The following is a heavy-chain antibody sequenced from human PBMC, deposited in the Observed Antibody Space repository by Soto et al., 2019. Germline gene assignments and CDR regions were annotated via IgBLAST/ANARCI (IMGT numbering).Heavy chain of an antibody. D-gene: IGHD1-26*01. V-gene: IGHV2-5*02. CDR2: IYWDDTK. CDR3: ARKNSGTYALDY. Sequence: QITLKESGPTLVKPTQTLTLTCTFSGFSLSASGVGVGWFRQPPGKALEWLAVIYWDDTKTYSPSLESRLTVTKDTSKNQVVLTMTNMDPVDTATYCCARKNSGTYALDYWGQGVLVPVSS. CDR1: GFSLSASGVG. J-gene: IGHJ4*02.